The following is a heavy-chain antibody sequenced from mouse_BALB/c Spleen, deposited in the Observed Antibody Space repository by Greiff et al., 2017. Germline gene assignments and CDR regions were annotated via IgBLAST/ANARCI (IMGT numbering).Heavy chain of an antibody. J-gene: IGHJ3*01. D-gene: IGHD2-2*01. V-gene: IGHV1-12*01. Sequence: SGAELVKPGASVKMSCKASGYTFTSYNMHWVKQTPGQGLEWIGAIYPGNGDTSYNQKFKGKATLTADKSSSTAYMQLSSLTSEDSAVYYCAREGYRYWLAYWGQGTLVTVSA. CDR1: GYTFTSYN. CDR3: AREGYRYWLAY. CDR2: IYPGNGDT.